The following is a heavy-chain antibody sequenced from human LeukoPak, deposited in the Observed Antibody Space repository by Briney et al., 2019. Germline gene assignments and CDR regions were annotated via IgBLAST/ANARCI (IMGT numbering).Heavy chain of an antibody. CDR3: ARGRGKDCSRTSCYEGLD. D-gene: IGHD2-2*01. V-gene: IGHV3-30-3*01. CDR2: ISENGVKQ. Sequence: GGSLRLSCEASGFMLGDHAMQWVRQAPGKGLEWVAVISENGVKQNYADSVRGQFTISRDNSKNTLYLQINSLRPEDTAVYYCARGRGKDCSRTSCYEGLDWGQGTLVTVSS. J-gene: IGHJ4*02. CDR1: GFMLGDHA.